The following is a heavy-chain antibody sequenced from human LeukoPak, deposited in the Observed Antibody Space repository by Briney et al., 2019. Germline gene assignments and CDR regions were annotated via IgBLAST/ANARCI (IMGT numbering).Heavy chain of an antibody. D-gene: IGHD5-18*01. CDR3: ASSTLIGHTAMVISAFDI. CDR1: GGSISSYY. V-gene: IGHV4-4*07. Sequence: PSETLSLTCIVSGGSISSYYWSWIRQPAGKGLEWIGRFYTSESSNYNPSLKSRVTMSVDTSKNQFSLKLSSVTAADTAVYYCASSTLIGHTAMVISAFDIWGQGTMVTVSS. CDR2: FYTSESS. J-gene: IGHJ3*02.